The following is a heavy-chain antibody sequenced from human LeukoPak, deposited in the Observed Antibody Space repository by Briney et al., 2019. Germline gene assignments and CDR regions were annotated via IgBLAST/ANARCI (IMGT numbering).Heavy chain of an antibody. J-gene: IGHJ4*02. V-gene: IGHV3-74*01. CDR1: GFTFRGYW. CDR3: ARVTGVGAPFDY. D-gene: IGHD1-26*01. Sequence: GGSLRLSCAASGFTFRGYWMHWVRQAPGKGLVWVSSTNSDGRGTSYADSMKGRFTISRDNAKNTLYLQMDSLRAEDTAVYYCARVTGVGAPFDYWGQGTLVTVSS. CDR2: TNSDGRGT.